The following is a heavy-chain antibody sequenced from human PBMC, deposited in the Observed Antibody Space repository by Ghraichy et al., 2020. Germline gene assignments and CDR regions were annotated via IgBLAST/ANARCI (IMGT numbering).Heavy chain of an antibody. V-gene: IGHV3-49*03. J-gene: IGHJ6*02. CDR1: GFTFGDYG. CDR2: IGSKAYGGTR. CDR3: SRDYGSGSPSAYYYYAIDV. D-gene: IGHD3-10*01. Sequence: GESLNISCSPSGFTFGDYGMNWFRQAPGKGLEWVGFIGSKAYGGTREYAASVKGRFTISRDDSRTSAYLQMNSLKTKDTAVYYCSRDYGSGSPSAYYYYAIDVWGQGTTVTVSS.